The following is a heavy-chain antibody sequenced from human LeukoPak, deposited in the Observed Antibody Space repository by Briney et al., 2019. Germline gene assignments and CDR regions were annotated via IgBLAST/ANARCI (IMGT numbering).Heavy chain of an antibody. Sequence: SETLSLTCAVYGGSFSGYYWSWIRQPPGKGLEWIGEINHSGSTNYNPSLKSRVTISVDTSKNQFSLRLSSVTAADTAVYYCARDEANWGQGTLVTVSS. CDR2: INHSGST. J-gene: IGHJ4*02. CDR3: ARDEAN. CDR1: GGSFSGYY. V-gene: IGHV4-34*01.